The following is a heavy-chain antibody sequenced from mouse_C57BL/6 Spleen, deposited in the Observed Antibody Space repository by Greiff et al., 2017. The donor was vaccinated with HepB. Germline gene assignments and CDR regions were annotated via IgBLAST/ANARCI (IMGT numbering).Heavy chain of an antibody. CDR3: ARSITTVVDY. CDR1: GYAFTNYL. V-gene: IGHV1-54*01. Sequence: LVESGAELVRPGTSVKVSCKASGYAFTNYLIEWVKQRPGQGLEWIGVINPGSGGTNYNEKFKGKATLTADKSSSTAYMQLSSLTSEDSAVYFCARSITTVVDYWGQGTTLTVSS. CDR2: INPGSGGT. J-gene: IGHJ2*01. D-gene: IGHD1-1*01.